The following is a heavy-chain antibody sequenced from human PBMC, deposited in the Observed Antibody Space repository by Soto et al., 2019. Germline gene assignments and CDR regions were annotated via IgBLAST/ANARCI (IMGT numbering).Heavy chain of an antibody. CDR2: IYYSGSP. CDR3: ARDSLRDTADY. J-gene: IGHJ4*02. Sequence: SETLSLTCTVSGGSITSYYWSWIRQSPGKGLEWIGYIYYSGSPKYNPSLKSRVTISVDTSKNQFSLKLSSVTAADTAVYYCARDSLRDTADYWGQGTLVTVSS. CDR1: GGSITSYY. V-gene: IGHV4-59*01. D-gene: IGHD5-18*01.